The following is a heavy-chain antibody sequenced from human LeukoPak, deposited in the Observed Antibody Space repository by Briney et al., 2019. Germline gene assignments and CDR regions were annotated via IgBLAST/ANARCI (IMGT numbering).Heavy chain of an antibody. CDR2: ISTYNGNT. D-gene: IGHD2-8*01. J-gene: IGHJ4*02. V-gene: IGHV1-18*01. CDR3: ARVVMGHFDY. Sequence: ASVKVSCKASGYTFTSHGISWVRQAPGQGLEWMGWISTYNGNTNYAQKLQGRVTMATDTSTSTAYMELRSLRSDDTAVYYCARVVMGHFDYWGQGTLVTVSS. CDR1: GYTFTSHG.